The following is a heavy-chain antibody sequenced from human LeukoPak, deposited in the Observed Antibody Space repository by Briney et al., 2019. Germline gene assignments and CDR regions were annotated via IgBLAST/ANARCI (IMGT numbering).Heavy chain of an antibody. D-gene: IGHD3-3*01. CDR1: GFTFSSYA. V-gene: IGHV3-30*01. CDR3: ASPTLEWLFRVGIDY. J-gene: IGHJ4*02. CDR2: ISYDGSNK. Sequence: PGGSLRLSCAASGFTFSSYAMHWVRQAPGKGLEWVAVISYDGSNKYYADSVKGRFTISRDNSKNTLYLQMNSLRAEDTAVYYCASPTLEWLFRVGIDYWGQGTLVTVSS.